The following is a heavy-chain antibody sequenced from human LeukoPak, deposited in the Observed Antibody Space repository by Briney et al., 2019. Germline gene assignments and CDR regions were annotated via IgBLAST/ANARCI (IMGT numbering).Heavy chain of an antibody. CDR3: ARTVWDSGWYYFDY. Sequence: PGGSLRLSCAASGFTFSSYGMHWVRQAPGKGLEWVAVISYDGSNKYYADSVKGRFTISRDNSKNTLYLQMNSLRAEDTAVYYCARTVWDSGWYYFDYWGQGTLVTVSS. D-gene: IGHD6-19*01. CDR2: ISYDGSNK. V-gene: IGHV3-30*19. CDR1: GFTFSSYG. J-gene: IGHJ4*02.